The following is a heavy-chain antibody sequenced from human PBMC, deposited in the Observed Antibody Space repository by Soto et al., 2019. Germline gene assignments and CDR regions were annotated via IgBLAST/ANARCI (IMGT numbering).Heavy chain of an antibody. CDR1: GFAFSSYG. Sequence: GGSQRLSSTASGFAFSSYGMHWVRQAPGKGLEWVAVISYDGSNKYYADSVKGRFTISRDNSKNTLYLQMNSLRAEDTAVYYCAKEALYGSGWIDYYYGMDVWGQGTTVTVSS. J-gene: IGHJ6*02. CDR2: ISYDGSNK. CDR3: AKEALYGSGWIDYYYGMDV. V-gene: IGHV3-30*18. D-gene: IGHD6-19*01.